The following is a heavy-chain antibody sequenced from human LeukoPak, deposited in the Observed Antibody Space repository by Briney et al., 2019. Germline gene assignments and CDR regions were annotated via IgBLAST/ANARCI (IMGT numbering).Heavy chain of an antibody. V-gene: IGHV1-69*05. CDR2: IIPIFGTA. CDR1: GGTFSSYA. Sequence: ASVKVSCKASGGTFSSYAISWVRQAPGQGLEWMGGIIPIFGTANYAQKFQGRVTITTDESTSTAYMELSSLRSEDTAVYYCASVRGAAAGMYYFDYWGQGTLVTVSS. D-gene: IGHD6-13*01. CDR3: ASVRGAAAGMYYFDY. J-gene: IGHJ4*02.